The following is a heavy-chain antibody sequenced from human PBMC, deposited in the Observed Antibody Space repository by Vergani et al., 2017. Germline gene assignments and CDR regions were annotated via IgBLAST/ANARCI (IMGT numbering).Heavy chain of an antibody. CDR1: GFTFSSSS. J-gene: IGHJ4*02. CDR2: ISSSSSYI. Sequence: EVQLVESGGGLVKPGGSLRLSCAASGFTFSSSSMNWVRQAPGKGLEWVSSISSSSSYIYYADSVKGRFTISRDNAKNSLYLQMNSLRAEDTAVYYCARDLFYYDRSGYYSGFFDYWGQGTLVTVSS. CDR3: ARDLFYYDRSGYYSGFFDY. V-gene: IGHV3-21*01. D-gene: IGHD3-22*01.